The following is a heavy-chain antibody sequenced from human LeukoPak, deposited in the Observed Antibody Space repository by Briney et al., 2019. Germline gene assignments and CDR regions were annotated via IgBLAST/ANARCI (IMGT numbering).Heavy chain of an antibody. J-gene: IGHJ1*01. CDR2: ISAYNGNT. Sequence: ASVNVSCKASGYTFTSYGISWVRQAPGQGLEWMGWISAYNGNTNYAQKLQGRVTMTTDTSTSTAYMELRSLRSDDTAVYYCARDEGYCGGDCYPEYFQHWGQGTLVTVSS. CDR1: GYTFTSYG. D-gene: IGHD2-21*02. V-gene: IGHV1-18*04. CDR3: ARDEGYCGGDCYPEYFQH.